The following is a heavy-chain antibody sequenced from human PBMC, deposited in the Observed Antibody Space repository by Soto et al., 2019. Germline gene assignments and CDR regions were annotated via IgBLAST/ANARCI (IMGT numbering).Heavy chain of an antibody. J-gene: IGHJ6*03. V-gene: IGHV4-34*01. CDR2: INHRGST. CDR1: GGSFSGYY. D-gene: IGHD2-8*01. Sequence: TLSLTCAVYGGSFSGYYWSWIRQPPGKGLEWIREINHRGSTNYNPSLKSRVTISVDTSKNQFSLKLSSVTAAYTAVYYCARGVRRYCSNGVCYRGYYYYMDVWGKGTTVTVSS. CDR3: ARGVRRYCSNGVCYRGYYYYMDV.